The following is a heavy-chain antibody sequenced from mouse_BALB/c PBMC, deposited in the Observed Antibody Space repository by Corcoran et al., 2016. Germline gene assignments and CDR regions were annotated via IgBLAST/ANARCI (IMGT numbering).Heavy chain of an antibody. D-gene: IGHD2-4*01. V-gene: IGHV4-1*02. CDR3: ARQGHYDYLSFSY. CDR1: GVDFSRYW. Sequence: EVKLLESGGGLVQLGGALKLSCAAPGVDFSRYWMSWVRQAPGKGLEWIGEINPDSSTINYTPSLKDKFIISRDNAKKTLYLQMSKVRSEDTALYYCARQGHYDYLSFSYWGQGTLVTVSA. J-gene: IGHJ3*01. CDR2: INPDSSTI.